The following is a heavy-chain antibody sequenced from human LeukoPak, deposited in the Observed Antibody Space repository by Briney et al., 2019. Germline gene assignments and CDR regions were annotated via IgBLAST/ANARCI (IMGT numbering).Heavy chain of an antibody. CDR1: GGSISSYY. J-gene: IGHJ5*02. V-gene: IGHV4-59*01. D-gene: IGHD3-3*01. CDR3: ARESVEYDFWSGANWFDP. Sequence: PSETLSLTCTVSGGSISSYYWSWIRQPPGKGLEWIGYIYYSGSTNYNPSLKSRVTISVDTSKNQFPLKLSSVTAADTAVYYCARESVEYDFWSGANWFDPWGQGTLVTVSS. CDR2: IYYSGST.